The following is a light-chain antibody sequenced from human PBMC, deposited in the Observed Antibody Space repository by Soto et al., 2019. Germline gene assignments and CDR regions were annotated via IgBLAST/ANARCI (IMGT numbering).Light chain of an antibody. Sequence: DIQMTQSPSFVSASVGDRVTITCRASQAVSTWLVLYQQKPGDAPKLLIYAASTLQSGVPSRFSGSGSGTDFTLTIRSLQPEDFATYYCQQSNSFPRTFGGGTKVEIK. CDR1: QAVSTW. J-gene: IGKJ4*01. CDR3: QQSNSFPRT. CDR2: AAS. V-gene: IGKV1-12*01.